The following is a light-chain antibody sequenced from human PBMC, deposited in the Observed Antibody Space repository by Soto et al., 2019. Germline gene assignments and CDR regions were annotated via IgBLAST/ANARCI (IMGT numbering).Light chain of an antibody. CDR2: DVS. V-gene: IGLV2-14*01. J-gene: IGLJ1*01. CDR3: SSYTSSSTPYYV. Sequence: QSVLTQPASVSGSLGQSITISCTGTSSDVGGYNYVSWYQQHPGKAPKLMIYDVSNRPSGVSNRFSGSKSGNTASLTISGLQAEDEADYYCSSYTSSSTPYYVFGTGTKVTVL. CDR1: SSDVGGYNY.